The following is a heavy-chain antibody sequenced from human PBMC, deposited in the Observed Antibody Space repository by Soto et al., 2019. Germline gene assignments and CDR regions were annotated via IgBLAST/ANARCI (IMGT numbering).Heavy chain of an antibody. CDR1: GFTFSSYA. CDR2: ISGSGGST. CDR3: AKGSAYYYYYGMDV. V-gene: IGHV3-23*01. J-gene: IGHJ6*02. Sequence: EVQLLESGGGLVQPGGSLRLSCAASGFTFSSYAMSWVRQAPGKGLEWVSAISGSGGSTYYADSVKGRFTISRDDSKNTLYLQMNTLRAEDTAVYYCAKGSAYYYYYGMDVWGQGTTVTVSS.